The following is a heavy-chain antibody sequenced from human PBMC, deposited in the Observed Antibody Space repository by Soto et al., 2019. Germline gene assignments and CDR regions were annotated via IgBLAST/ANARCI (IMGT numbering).Heavy chain of an antibody. J-gene: IGHJ4*02. CDR2: IIPMFGTA. D-gene: IGHD5-18*01. V-gene: IGHV1-69*12. Sequence: QVQLVQSGAEVKKPESSVKVSCKAPGGTFSTYAIRWVRQAPGQGLEWMGGIIPMFGTANYEQRFQDRVTITADESTNTVYMELSSLRSEDTAVYFCASGIQLWLRRINNGYSGWGQGTLVTVSS. CDR1: GGTFSTYA. CDR3: ASGIQLWLRRINNGYSG.